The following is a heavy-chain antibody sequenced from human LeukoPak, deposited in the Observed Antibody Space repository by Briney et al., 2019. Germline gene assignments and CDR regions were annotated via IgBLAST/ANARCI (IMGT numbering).Heavy chain of an antibody. J-gene: IGHJ3*02. D-gene: IGHD3-10*01. CDR2: ISYDGSNK. V-gene: IGHV3-30*04. CDR1: GFTFSSYA. CDR3: AKDLINDAFDI. Sequence: GRSLRLSCAASGFTFSSYAMHWVRQAPGKGLEWVAVISYDGSNKYYADSVKGRFTISRDNSKNTLYLQMNSLRAEDTAVYYCAKDLINDAFDIWGQGTMVTVSS.